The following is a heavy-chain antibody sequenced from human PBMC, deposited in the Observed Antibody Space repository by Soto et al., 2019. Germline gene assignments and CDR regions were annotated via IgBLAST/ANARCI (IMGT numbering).Heavy chain of an antibody. D-gene: IGHD6-13*01. CDR3: ARGVVAAAGGIYYFDY. CDR1: GYSFTSYW. CDR2: IYPGDSDT. V-gene: IGHV5-51*01. J-gene: IGHJ4*02. Sequence: PGESLKISCKGSGYSFTSYWIGWVRQMPGKGLEWMGIIYPGDSDTRYSPSFQGQVTISADKSISTAYLQWSSLKASDTAMYYCARGVVAAAGGIYYFDYWGQGTLVTVSS.